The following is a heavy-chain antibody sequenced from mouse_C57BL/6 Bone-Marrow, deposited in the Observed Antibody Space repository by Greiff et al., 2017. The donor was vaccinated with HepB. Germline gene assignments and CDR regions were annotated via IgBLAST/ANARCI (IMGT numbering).Heavy chain of an antibody. V-gene: IGHV5-6*01. D-gene: IGHD2-4*01. Sequence: EVQVVESGGDLVKPGGSLKLSCAASGFTFSSYGMSWVRQTPDKRLEWVATISSGGSYTYYPDSVKGRFTISRDNAKNTLYLQMSSLKSEDTAMYYFARDDYDGVYAMDYWGQGTSVTVSS. CDR2: ISSGGSYT. CDR3: ARDDYDGVYAMDY. CDR1: GFTFSSYG. J-gene: IGHJ4*01.